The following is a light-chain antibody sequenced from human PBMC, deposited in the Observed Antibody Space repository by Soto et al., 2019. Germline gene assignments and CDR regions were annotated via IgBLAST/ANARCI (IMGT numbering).Light chain of an antibody. CDR2: DAY. CDR3: QQYGSSALT. V-gene: IGKV3-15*01. J-gene: IGKJ4*01. Sequence: EIVMTQSPATLSVSPGERVTLSCRASQGVGSTLAWYRQQPGQAPRLLIYDAYIRATGVPARFSGSGSGTDFTLTISRLEPEDFAVYYRQQYGSSALTFGGGTKVDIK. CDR1: QGVGST.